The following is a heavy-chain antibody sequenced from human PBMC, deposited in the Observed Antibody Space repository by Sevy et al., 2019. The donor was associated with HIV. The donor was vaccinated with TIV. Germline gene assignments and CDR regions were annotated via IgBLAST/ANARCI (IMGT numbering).Heavy chain of an antibody. J-gene: IGHJ4*02. Sequence: GGSLRLSCAASGFTFSGSAMHWVRQASGKGLEWVGRIRSKANSYATAYAASVKGRFTISRDDSKNTAYLQMNSLKTEDTAVYYCTRLQDEVTMPPQYYFDYWGQGTLVTVSS. D-gene: IGHD3-10*01. CDR1: GFTFSGSA. CDR2: IRSKANSYAT. CDR3: TRLQDEVTMPPQYYFDY. V-gene: IGHV3-73*01.